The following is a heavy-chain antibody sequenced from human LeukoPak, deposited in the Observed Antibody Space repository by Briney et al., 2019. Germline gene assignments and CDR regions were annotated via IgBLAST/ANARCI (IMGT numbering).Heavy chain of an antibody. CDR3: ARSIGTPSDY. J-gene: IGHJ4*02. CDR1: GYTFTSYA. V-gene: IGHV1-3*01. CDR2: INAGNGNT. Sequence: VASVKVSCTASGYTFTSYAMHWVRQAPGQRLEWMGWINAGNGNTKYSQKFQDRVTITRDASASTAYMELSSPRSEDTAVYYCARSIGTPSDYWGQGTLVTVSS. D-gene: IGHD6-6*01.